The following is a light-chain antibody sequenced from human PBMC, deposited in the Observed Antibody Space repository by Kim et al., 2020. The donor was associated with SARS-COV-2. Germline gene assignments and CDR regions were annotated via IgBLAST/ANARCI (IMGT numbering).Light chain of an antibody. Sequence: PGGTVTRTCDSSTGPVTSDHYPFWFQQKPGQAPRTLISNTHTKQSWTPARFSGSLLGGKAALTLSGAQAEDEAEYYCLLSYRGARVFGGGTQLTVL. V-gene: IGLV7-46*01. CDR3: LLSYRGARV. J-gene: IGLJ3*02. CDR2: NTH. CDR1: TGPVTSDHY.